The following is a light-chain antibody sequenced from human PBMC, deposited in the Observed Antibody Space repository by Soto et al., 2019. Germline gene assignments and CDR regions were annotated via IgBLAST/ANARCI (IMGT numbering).Light chain of an antibody. J-gene: IGKJ1*01. CDR1: QTITTY. Sequence: DIQMTQSPSSLSASVGDRVTITCRASQTITTYLNWYQQKPGKAPQHLIYGASTLQSGVPSRFTGSGSGTEFTLTISSLQPEDFATYHCQQSHSTPWTFGQGTKVEIK. CDR3: QQSHSTPWT. CDR2: GAS. V-gene: IGKV1-39*01.